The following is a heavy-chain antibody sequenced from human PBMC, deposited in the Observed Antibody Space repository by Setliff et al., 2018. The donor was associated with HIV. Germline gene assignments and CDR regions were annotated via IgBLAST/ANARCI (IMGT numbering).Heavy chain of an antibody. V-gene: IGHV1-18*01. CDR3: VRDGIIRTTRVFDY. Sequence: ASVKVSCKASGYIFISYGFCWVRQAPGQGLEWMGWISAYSGNTNYAEKFQGRVALTTDTSTNTAYMEVRSLTSDDTAVYYCVRDGIIRTTRVFDYWGQGTLVTVSS. D-gene: IGHD3-16*02. J-gene: IGHJ4*02. CDR2: ISAYSGNT. CDR1: GYIFISYG.